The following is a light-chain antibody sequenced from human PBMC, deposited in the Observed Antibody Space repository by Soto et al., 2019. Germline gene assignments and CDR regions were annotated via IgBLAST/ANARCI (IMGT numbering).Light chain of an antibody. CDR2: SAS. CDR3: HQYYSYPYT. J-gene: IGKJ2*01. Sequence: AIRMTQSPSSFSASTGDRVTITCRASQDISTSLAWYQQKPGKAPKLLIYSASSLQSGVPANFSGSGSGTDFTLTISRLQSEDFATYYCHQYYSYPYTFGQGTKVEIK. V-gene: IGKV1-8*01. CDR1: QDISTS.